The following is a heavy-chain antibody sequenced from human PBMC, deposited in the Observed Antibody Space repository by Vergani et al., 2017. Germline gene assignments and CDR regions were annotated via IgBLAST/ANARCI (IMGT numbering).Heavy chain of an antibody. J-gene: IGHJ4*02. D-gene: IGHD6-25*01. Sequence: EVQLVESGGGLVQPGGSLRLSCATSRFIFSIYWMTWVRQAPGKGLEWVANIKEDGSQKYYVDSVKGRFTISRDNAKNSLYLQMNSLRVEDTGVYYCARGGFAPADWGQGTLVTVSS. CDR1: RFIFSIYW. V-gene: IGHV3-7*01. CDR2: IKEDGSQK. CDR3: ARGGFAPAD.